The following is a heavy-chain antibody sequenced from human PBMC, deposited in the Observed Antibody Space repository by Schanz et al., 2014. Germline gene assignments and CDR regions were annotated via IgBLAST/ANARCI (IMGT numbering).Heavy chain of an antibody. V-gene: IGHV1-18*01. CDR2: ISVYHGHT. J-gene: IGHJ6*02. CDR3: VRDAGWAFGDYHDMDV. CDR1: GYTFNNHG. Sequence: QVQLVQSGPEVKKPGASATVSCKASGYTFNNHGISWVRQAPGQGLEWMGWISVYHGHTNYAEKVHGRVTMTTDTSTSTAYMELRSLISDDTAVYYCVRDAGWAFGDYHDMDVWGQGTSXTVSS. D-gene: IGHD3-10*01.